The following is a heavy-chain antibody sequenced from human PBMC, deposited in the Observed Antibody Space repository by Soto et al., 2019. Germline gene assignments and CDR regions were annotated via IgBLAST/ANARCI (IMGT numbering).Heavy chain of an antibody. Sequence: ASVKVSCKASGYTFGNNDISWVRQATGQGLEWMGWMNPNSGNTGYAQKFQGRVSMTRNTSITTAYLELSSLRSDDTAIYYCARMATSGTLNWFDPWGQGTPVTVS. CDR2: MNPNSGNT. J-gene: IGHJ5*02. CDR1: GYTFGNND. V-gene: IGHV1-8*01. CDR3: ARMATSGTLNWFDP.